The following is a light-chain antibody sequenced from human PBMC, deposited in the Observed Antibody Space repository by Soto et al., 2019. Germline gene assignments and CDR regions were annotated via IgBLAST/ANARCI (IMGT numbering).Light chain of an antibody. CDR3: QQTYTTPTT. V-gene: IGKV1-39*01. CDR2: AAS. J-gene: IGKJ1*01. Sequence: DIPMTQSPSSLSASVGDRVTITCRASQSIRSYLNWYQQKPGKAPKVLIYAASSLQSGVPSRFSGSGSGTDFTLTISSLQPEDFATYYCQQTYTTPTTFGQGTKVEIK. CDR1: QSIRSY.